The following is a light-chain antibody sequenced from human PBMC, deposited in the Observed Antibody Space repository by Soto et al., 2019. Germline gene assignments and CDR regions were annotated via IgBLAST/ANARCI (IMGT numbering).Light chain of an antibody. CDR1: QSVSSN. CDR2: GAS. J-gene: IGKJ5*01. V-gene: IGKV3-11*01. CDR3: QQRSNWPIIT. Sequence: EIVMTQSPATLSVSPGERAPLSCRASQSVSSNLAWYQQKPGQAPRLLIYGASNRATGIPARFSGSGSGTDFTLTISSLEPEDFAVYYCQQRSNWPIITFGQGTRLEIK.